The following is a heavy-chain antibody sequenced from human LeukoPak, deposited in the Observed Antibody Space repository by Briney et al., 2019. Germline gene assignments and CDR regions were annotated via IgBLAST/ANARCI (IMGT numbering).Heavy chain of an antibody. CDR3: ARGYSSSWLISGGAFDI. V-gene: IGHV4-4*07. Sequence: SETLSLTCTVSGGSISSYYWSWFRQPAGKGLEWIGRIYTSGSTNYNPSLKSRVTMSVDTSKNQFSLKPSSVTAADTAVYYCARGYSSSWLISGGAFDIWGQGTMVTVSS. CDR2: IYTSGST. CDR1: GGSISSYY. J-gene: IGHJ3*02. D-gene: IGHD6-13*01.